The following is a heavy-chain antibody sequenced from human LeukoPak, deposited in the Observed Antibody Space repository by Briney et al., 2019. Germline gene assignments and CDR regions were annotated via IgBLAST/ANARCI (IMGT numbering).Heavy chain of an antibody. J-gene: IGHJ4*02. CDR2: ISGYNGDT. CDR1: GYTFTRYG. D-gene: IGHD1-26*01. V-gene: IGHV1-18*01. Sequence: ASVKVSCKASGYTFTRYGISWVRQAPGQGLEWMAWISGYNGDTNCVQKFQDRLTMTTDTSTSTAYLELTSLRSDDTAVYYCARDWGAPHTLNFDSWGQGTLVTVSS. CDR3: ARDWGAPHTLNFDS.